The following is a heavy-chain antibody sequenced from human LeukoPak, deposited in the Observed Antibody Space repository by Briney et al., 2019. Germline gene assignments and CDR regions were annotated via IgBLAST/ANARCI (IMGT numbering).Heavy chain of an antibody. V-gene: IGHV3-23*01. Sequence: GGSLRLSCAASGFTFSACALSWVRQSPGKALEWVSSITASGDSTFYADSVKGRFAISRDQSKSRLNLQMDSLRAEDTATYYCVRRTINNFDYWGEGTLVTVSS. CDR1: GFTFSACA. CDR3: VRRTINNFDY. CDR2: ITASGDST. J-gene: IGHJ4*02. D-gene: IGHD5-24*01.